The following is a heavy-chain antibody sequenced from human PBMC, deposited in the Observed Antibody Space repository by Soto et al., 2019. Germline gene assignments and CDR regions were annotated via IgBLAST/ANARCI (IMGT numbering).Heavy chain of an antibody. CDR1: GYTFTSYG. CDR3: SRGQATMIVVVGDY. Sequence: QVQLVQSGAEVKKPGASVKVSCKASGYTFTSYGISWVRQAPGQGIEWMGWISAYNGNTNYAQKLQGTVTMTTDTPTSTAYMELRSLRSDETAVYYCSRGQATMIVVVGDYWGQGTLVTVSS. D-gene: IGHD3-22*01. V-gene: IGHV1-18*01. J-gene: IGHJ4*02. CDR2: ISAYNGNT.